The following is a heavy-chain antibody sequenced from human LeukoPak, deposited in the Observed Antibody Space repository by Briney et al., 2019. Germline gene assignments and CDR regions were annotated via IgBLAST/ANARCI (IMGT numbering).Heavy chain of an antibody. CDR2: ISTYNGNT. CDR3: ARVWPLVGANDY. J-gene: IGHJ4*02. D-gene: IGHD1-26*01. CDR1: GYTFTSYG. Sequence: EASVKVSCKASGYTFTSYGISWVRQAPGQGLEWMGWISTYNGNTNYAQKLQGRVTMTTDTSTSTAYMELKSLRSDDTAVYYCARVWPLVGANDYWGQGTLVTVSS. V-gene: IGHV1-18*01.